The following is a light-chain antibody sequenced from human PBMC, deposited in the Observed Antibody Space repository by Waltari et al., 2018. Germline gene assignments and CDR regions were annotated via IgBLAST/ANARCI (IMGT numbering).Light chain of an antibody. J-gene: IGLJ3*02. Sequence: QTVVTQEPSLTVSPGGTVTLTCASNTGAVTGGFYPNWFQQKPGQAPRALIYSTNMRHSWTPARFSCSLLGGKAALTLSGVQPEDEAEYYCLLYFGGARGVFGGVTKLTVL. CDR2: STN. CDR1: TGAVTGGFY. V-gene: IGLV7-43*01. CDR3: LLYFGGARGV.